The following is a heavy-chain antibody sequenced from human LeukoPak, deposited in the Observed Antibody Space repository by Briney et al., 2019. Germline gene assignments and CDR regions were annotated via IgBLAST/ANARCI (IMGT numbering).Heavy chain of an antibody. CDR2: MNPNSGNT. Sequence: GASVKVSCTASGYTFTSYDINWVRQAPGQGLEWMGWMNPNSGNTGYAQKFKGRVTMTRNTSISTAYMEMSSLRSEDTAVYYCARRNQLLNYYYYYYMDVWGKGTTVTVSS. CDR1: GYTFTSYD. D-gene: IGHD2-2*01. V-gene: IGHV1-8*01. CDR3: ARRNQLLNYYYYYYMDV. J-gene: IGHJ6*03.